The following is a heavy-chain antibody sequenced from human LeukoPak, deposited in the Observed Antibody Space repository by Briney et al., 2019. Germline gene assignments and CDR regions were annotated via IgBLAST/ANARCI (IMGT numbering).Heavy chain of an antibody. J-gene: IGHJ4*02. Sequence: KPSETLSLTCSVPGGSIRSSNYFWGWIRQPPGKGLEWIGNIYYSGSTYSNPSLKSRVTLSVDTSKNQFSLKLTSVTAADTAVYYCARRGCISTTCYTAAEFYFDYWGQGTLVTVSS. CDR2: IYYSGST. D-gene: IGHD2-2*02. V-gene: IGHV4-39*01. CDR3: ARRGCISTTCYTAAEFYFDY. CDR1: GGSIRSSNYF.